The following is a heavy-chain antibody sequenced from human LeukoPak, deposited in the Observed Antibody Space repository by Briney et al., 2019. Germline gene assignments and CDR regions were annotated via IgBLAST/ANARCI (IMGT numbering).Heavy chain of an antibody. D-gene: IGHD6-19*01. V-gene: IGHV4-59*08. CDR2: IYYSGST. Sequence: SETLSLTCTVSGGSISSYYWSWIRQPPGKGLEWIGYIYYSGSTNYNPSLKSRVTISVDTSKNQFSLKLSSVTAADTAVYYCARLYSSGWYVDAFDIWGQGTMVTVSS. CDR1: GGSISSYY. J-gene: IGHJ3*02. CDR3: ARLYSSGWYVDAFDI.